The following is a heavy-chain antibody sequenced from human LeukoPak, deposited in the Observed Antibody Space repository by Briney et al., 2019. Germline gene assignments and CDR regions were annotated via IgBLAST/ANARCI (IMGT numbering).Heavy chain of an antibody. Sequence: GGSLRLSCAASGFSFSSYAMTWVRQAPGKGLEWVSAISGSGGSTYYADSVKGRFTISRDNSKNTLYLQMNSLRAEDTAVYYCAKDQDYYDSVDAFDIWGQGTMDTVSS. CDR2: ISGSGGST. V-gene: IGHV3-23*01. J-gene: IGHJ3*02. CDR1: GFSFSSYA. D-gene: IGHD3-22*01. CDR3: AKDQDYYDSVDAFDI.